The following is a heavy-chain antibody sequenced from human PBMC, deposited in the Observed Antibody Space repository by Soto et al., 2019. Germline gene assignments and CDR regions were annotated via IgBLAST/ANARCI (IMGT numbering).Heavy chain of an antibody. CDR2: ISYDGSNK. V-gene: IGHV3-30*03. D-gene: IGHD6-19*01. Sequence: GGSLRLSCAASGFTFSSYGMHWVRQAPGKGLEWVAVISYDGSNKYYADSVKGRFTISRDNSKNTLYLQMNSLRAEDTAVYYCARGGGWYYYWGQGTLVTVSS. CDR3: ARGGGWYYY. J-gene: IGHJ4*02. CDR1: GFTFSSYG.